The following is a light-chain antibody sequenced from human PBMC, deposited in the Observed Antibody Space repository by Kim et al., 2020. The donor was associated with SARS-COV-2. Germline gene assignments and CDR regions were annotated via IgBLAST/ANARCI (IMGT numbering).Light chain of an antibody. Sequence: VAVGQTVRITCQGDSLRSYYATWHQQKPGQAPILVIYGKNNRPSGSPDRFSGSSSGNTASLTITGTQAGDEADYYCNSRDSNDNVVFGGGTKVTVL. J-gene: IGLJ2*01. CDR1: SLRSYY. V-gene: IGLV3-19*01. CDR2: GKN. CDR3: NSRDSNDNVV.